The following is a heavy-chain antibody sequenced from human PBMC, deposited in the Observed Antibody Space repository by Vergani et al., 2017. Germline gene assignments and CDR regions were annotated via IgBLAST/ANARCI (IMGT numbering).Heavy chain of an antibody. CDR3: TKGSRGYTGYFFDY. V-gene: IGHV3-21*04. CDR2: ISSSSSYI. D-gene: IGHD5-12*01. Sequence: EVQLVESGGGLVQPGGSLRLSCAASGFTFSSYSMNWVRQAPGKGLEWVSSISSSSSYIYYADSVKGRFTISRDNAKNSLYLQMNSLRADDTAVYYCTKGSRGYTGYFFDYWGQGTLATVSS. CDR1: GFTFSSYS. J-gene: IGHJ4*02.